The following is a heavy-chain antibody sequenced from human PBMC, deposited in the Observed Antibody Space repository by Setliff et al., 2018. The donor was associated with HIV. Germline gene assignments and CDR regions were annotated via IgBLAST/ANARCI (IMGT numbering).Heavy chain of an antibody. CDR2: ISSSSSYI. CDR1: GFTVSSYS. D-gene: IGHD3-3*01. V-gene: IGHV3-21*01. CDR3: ARDQGNTIFGVVSRGWFDP. J-gene: IGHJ5*02. Sequence: GGSLRLSCAASGFTVSSYSMNWVRQAPGKGLEWVSSISSSSSYIYYADSVKGRSTISRDNAKNSLYLQMNSLRAEDTAVYYCARDQGNTIFGVVSRGWFDPWGQGTLVTVSS.